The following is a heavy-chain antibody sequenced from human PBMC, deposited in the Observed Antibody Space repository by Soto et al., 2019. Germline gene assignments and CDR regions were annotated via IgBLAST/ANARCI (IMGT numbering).Heavy chain of an antibody. V-gene: IGHV1-3*01. D-gene: IGHD3-3*01. CDR3: ARVLAGLTTFGVANTGYY. J-gene: IGHJ4*02. Sequence: GSPVKVSSKAFGYPVTNYAIHLVRQSPGQRLEWVGWINVVEKKTRYSQTFQGRFTITIDQSANTAYMELSRLKFEDTALYYCARVLAGLTTFGVANTGYYWGQGTLITVSS. CDR2: INVVEKKT. CDR1: GYPVTNYA.